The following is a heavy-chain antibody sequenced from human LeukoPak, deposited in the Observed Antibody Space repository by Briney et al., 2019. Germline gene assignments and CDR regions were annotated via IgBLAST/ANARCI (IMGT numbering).Heavy chain of an antibody. CDR1: GDSISSYY. D-gene: IGHD6-19*01. J-gene: IGHJ4*02. V-gene: IGHV4-59*01. Sequence: SETLSLTCTVSGDSISSYYWGWIRQPPGKGLEWIGYIYYSGTTNYNPSLKSRVTISVDTSKNQFSLNLTSVTAADTAVYYCARGTLYSSGWCFDYWGQGTLVTVSS. CDR3: ARGTLYSSGWCFDY. CDR2: IYYSGTT.